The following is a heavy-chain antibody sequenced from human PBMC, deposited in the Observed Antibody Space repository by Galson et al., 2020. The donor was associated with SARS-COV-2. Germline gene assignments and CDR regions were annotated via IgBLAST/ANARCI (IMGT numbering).Heavy chain of an antibody. CDR3: ARVGGMATTPANYFSYCLDD. J-gene: IGHJ6*02. V-gene: IGHV3-21*01. Sequence: GGSLRLSCAASGFTCSSYSMSWIRQAPGKGLEWVSSISAGSSYIYYADSVKGRFTISRDNAKNSLYLQMNSLRADDTAVYYCARVGGMATTPANYFSYCLDDWGQGPTVPVSS. CDR2: ISAGSSYI. D-gene: IGHD2-15*01. CDR1: GFTCSSYS.